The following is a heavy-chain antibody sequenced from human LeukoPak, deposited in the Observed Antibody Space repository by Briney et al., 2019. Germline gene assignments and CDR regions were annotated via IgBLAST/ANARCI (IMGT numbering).Heavy chain of an antibody. D-gene: IGHD3-10*01. J-gene: IGHJ4*02. V-gene: IGHV1-46*01. CDR2: INPSVGST. CDR1: GYTFTSYY. Sequence: ASVKVSCKASGYTFTSYYTHWVRQAPGQGLEWMGIINPSVGSTSYAQKFQGRVTMTRDTSTSTVYMELSSLRSEDTAVYYCATQYGSDAYYFDYWGQGTLVTVSS. CDR3: ATQYGSDAYYFDY.